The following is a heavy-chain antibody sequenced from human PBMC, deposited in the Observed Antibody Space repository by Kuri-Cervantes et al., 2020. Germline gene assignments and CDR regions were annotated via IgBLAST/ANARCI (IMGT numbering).Heavy chain of an antibody. J-gene: IGHJ5*02. V-gene: IGHV4-39*07. CDR1: GGSISSSSYY. CDR3: ARDTWVARGRWFDP. D-gene: IGHD3-10*01. CDR2: IYYSGST. Sequence: SETLSLTCTVSGGSISSSSYYWGWIRQPPGKGLEWIGSIYYSGSTYYNPSLKSRVTISVDTSKNQFSLKLTSVTAADTAMYYCARDTWVARGRWFDPWGQGTLVTVSS.